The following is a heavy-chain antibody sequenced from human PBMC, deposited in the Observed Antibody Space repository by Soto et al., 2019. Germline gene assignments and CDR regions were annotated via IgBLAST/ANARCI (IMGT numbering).Heavy chain of an antibody. V-gene: IGHV3-23*01. CDR1: GFTFSSDA. Sequence: GGSLRLSCAASGFTFSSDAMSWVRQAPGKGLEWVSAISGSGSSTYYADSVKGRFTISRDSSKNTLYQEMNNLRAEDTALYCCTIYTYMFWSRPSSFPFCGPGPLVTVSS. CDR2: ISGSGSST. J-gene: IGHJ4*02. D-gene: IGHD3-3*01. CDR3: TIYTYMFWSRPSSFPF.